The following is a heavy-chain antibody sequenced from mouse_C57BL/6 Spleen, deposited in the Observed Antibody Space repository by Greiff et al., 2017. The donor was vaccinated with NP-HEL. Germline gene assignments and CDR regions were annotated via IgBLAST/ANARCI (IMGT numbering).Heavy chain of an antibody. J-gene: IGHJ3*01. CDR3: ARWNYYGSSYEGFAY. CDR2: IYPGDGDT. V-gene: IGHV1-82*01. D-gene: IGHD1-1*01. CDR1: GYAFSSSW. Sequence: QVQLKQSGPELVKPGASVKISCKASGYAFSSSWMNWVKQRPGKGLEWIGRIYPGDGDTNYNGKFKGKATLTADKSSSTAYMQLSSLTSEDSAVYFCARWNYYGSSYEGFAYWGKGTLVTVSA.